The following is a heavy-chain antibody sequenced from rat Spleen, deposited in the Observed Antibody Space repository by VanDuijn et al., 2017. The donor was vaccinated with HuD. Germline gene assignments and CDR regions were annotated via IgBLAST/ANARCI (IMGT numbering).Heavy chain of an antibody. CDR1: GFSLSSYN. V-gene: IGHV2-41*01. CDR2: MKNDGVP. Sequence: QVQLKESGPGLVQPSQTLSLTCTVAGFSLSSYNVHWVRQPPGKGLEWMGRMKNDGVPYYNSALKSRLSISRDTSKSQVFLKMNSLQTEDTATYYCARDENGYVNLWFAYWGQGTLVTVSS. CDR3: ARDENGYVNLWFAY. J-gene: IGHJ3*01. D-gene: IGHD1-4*01.